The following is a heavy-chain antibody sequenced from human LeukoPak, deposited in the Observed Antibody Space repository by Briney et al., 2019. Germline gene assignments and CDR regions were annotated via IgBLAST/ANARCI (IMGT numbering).Heavy chain of an antibody. J-gene: IGHJ4*02. CDR3: ARRGYSNYVPFDY. CDR1: GFSFSTYW. Sequence: GESLKISCKALGFSFSTYWIGWVRQMPGKGLEWMGIIYPQDSDTLYSPSFQGQVTISADKSISTAYLQWSSLKASDTAMYYCARRGYSNYVPFDYWGQGTLVTVSS. CDR2: IYPQDSDT. V-gene: IGHV5-51*01. D-gene: IGHD4-11*01.